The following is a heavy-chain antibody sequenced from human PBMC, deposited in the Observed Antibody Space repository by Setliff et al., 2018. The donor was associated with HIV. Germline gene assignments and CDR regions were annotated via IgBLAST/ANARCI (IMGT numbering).Heavy chain of an antibody. V-gene: IGHV1-18*01. CDR3: ARIVALNGYPSDY. J-gene: IGHJ4*02. CDR2: ISAYNGNT. CDR1: GYTFRTYG. Sequence: ASVKVSCKGSGYTFRTYGISWVRQAPGQGLEWMGWISAYNGNTNYAQKLQGRVTMTTDTSTSTAYMELRSLRSDDTAVYYCARIVALNGYPSDYWGQGTLVTVSS. D-gene: IGHD2-8*01.